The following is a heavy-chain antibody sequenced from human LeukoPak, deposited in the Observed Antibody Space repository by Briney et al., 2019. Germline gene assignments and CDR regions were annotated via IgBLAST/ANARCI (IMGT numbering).Heavy chain of an antibody. V-gene: IGHV3-23*01. CDR2: ISGSGGST. CDR3: AKSPGDYGDYVVNFDY. CDR1: GFTFSSYS. J-gene: IGHJ4*02. D-gene: IGHD4-17*01. Sequence: PGGSLRLSCAASGFTFSSYSMNWVRQAPGKGLEWVSAISGSGGSTYYADSVKGRFTISRDNSKNTLYLQMNSLRAEDTAVYYYAKSPGDYGDYVVNFDYWGQGTLVTVSS.